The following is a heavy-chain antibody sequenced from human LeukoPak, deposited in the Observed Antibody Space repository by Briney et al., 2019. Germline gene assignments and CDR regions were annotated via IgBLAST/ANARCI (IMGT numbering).Heavy chain of an antibody. CDR1: GFTFRTFW. CDR3: AVGSSGSFWQAVDI. D-gene: IGHD1-26*01. CDR2: ITSDGSST. Sequence: GGSLKLSCAASGFTFRTFWMHWARQARGKGLVWVSRITSDGSSTSQADSVKRRFTISRDNAKNTLYLQMNSLRAEDPAVYYGAVGSSGSFWQAVDIWGRGTMVTVSS. J-gene: IGHJ3*02. V-gene: IGHV3-74*01.